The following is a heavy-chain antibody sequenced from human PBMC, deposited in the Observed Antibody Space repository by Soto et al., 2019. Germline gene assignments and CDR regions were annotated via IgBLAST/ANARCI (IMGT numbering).Heavy chain of an antibody. CDR3: ARGGGTIFGMEAFDI. Sequence: ESLKISCAASGFTFSSYAMHWVRQAPGKGLEYVSAISSNGGSTYYADSVKGRFTISRDNSKNTLYLQMGSLRAEDMAVYYCARGGGTIFGMEAFDIWGQGTMVTVSS. V-gene: IGHV3-64*02. J-gene: IGHJ3*02. CDR1: GFTFSSYA. CDR2: ISSNGGST. D-gene: IGHD3-3*01.